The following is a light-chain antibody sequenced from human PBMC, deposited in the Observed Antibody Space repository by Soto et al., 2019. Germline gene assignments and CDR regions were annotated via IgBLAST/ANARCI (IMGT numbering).Light chain of an antibody. Sequence: SYDLAQPCSMSVSPGQIAITTCNGHVLAKQYARWVQQKPGQGTVLVIYKVSERPSGIPGRFYGTSSGTTVTLTISGARVEDEADYYCYSAADNKYVFGTGTKVTVL. CDR2: KVS. J-gene: IGLJ1*01. V-gene: IGLV3-27*01. CDR1: VLAKQY. CDR3: YSAADNKYV.